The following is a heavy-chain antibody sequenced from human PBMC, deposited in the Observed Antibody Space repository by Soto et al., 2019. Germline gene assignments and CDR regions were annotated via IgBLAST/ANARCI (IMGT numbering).Heavy chain of an antibody. CDR3: ARGPSGTTFDF. V-gene: IGHV4-59*01. CDR1: GGSISSYY. J-gene: IGHJ4*02. D-gene: IGHD1-1*01. Sequence: SETLSLTCTVSGGSISSYYGSWIRQPPGKGLEWIGYIYYSGSTNYNPSLKSRVTISVDTSKNQFSLKLSSVTAADTAVYYCARGPSGTTFDFWGQGTLVPVSS. CDR2: IYYSGST.